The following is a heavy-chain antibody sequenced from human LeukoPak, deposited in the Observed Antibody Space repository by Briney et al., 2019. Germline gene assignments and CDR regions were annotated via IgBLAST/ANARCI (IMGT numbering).Heavy chain of an antibody. CDR2: INPNSGGT. CDR3: ARAGVGATNYYYYYMDV. Sequence: ASVKVSCKASGYTFTGYYMRWVRQAPGQGLEWMGWINPNSGGTNYAQKFQGRVTMTRDTSISTAYMELSRLRSDDTAVYYCARAGVGATNYYYYYMDVWGKGTTVTVSS. J-gene: IGHJ6*03. V-gene: IGHV1-2*02. CDR1: GYTFTGYY. D-gene: IGHD1-26*01.